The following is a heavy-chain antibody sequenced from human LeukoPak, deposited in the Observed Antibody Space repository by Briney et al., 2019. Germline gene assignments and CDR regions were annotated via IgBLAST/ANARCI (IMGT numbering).Heavy chain of an antibody. V-gene: IGHV3-7*01. CDR2: IMQDGSEK. D-gene: IGHD3-16*02. J-gene: IGHJ3*02. CDR3: ARDRGYYDYVWGSYRQGDAFDI. Sequence: GGSLRLSCAASGFTFNTYWMYWVRQAPGKRLEWVANIMQDGSEKYYVDSVKGRFTISRDNAKNSLYLQMNSLRAEDTAVYYCARDRGYYDYVWGSYRQGDAFDIWGQGTMVTVSS. CDR1: GFTFNTYW.